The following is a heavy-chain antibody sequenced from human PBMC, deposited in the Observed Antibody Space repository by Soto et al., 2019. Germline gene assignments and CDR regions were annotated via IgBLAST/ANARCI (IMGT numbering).Heavy chain of an antibody. Sequence: QVQLVQSGAEEKKPGASVKVSCKASGYSFTSYAMHWVRQAPGQRLEWMGWINAGNGNTKYSQKFQGRVTITRDTAASTAYMEMSRLRSEDKSTYYCALAVALRAPGAYWGQGTLVTVSS. CDR1: GYSFTSYA. CDR2: INAGNGNT. D-gene: IGHD6-13*01. V-gene: IGHV1-3*05. J-gene: IGHJ4*02. CDR3: ALAVALRAPGAY.